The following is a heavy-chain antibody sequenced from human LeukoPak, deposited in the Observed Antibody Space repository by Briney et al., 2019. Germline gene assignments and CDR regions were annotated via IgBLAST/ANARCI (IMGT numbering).Heavy chain of an antibody. J-gene: IGHJ4*02. Sequence: SETLSLTCAVYGGSLSYYYWSWIRQPPGKGLEWIGEITHSGSTNYNPSLKSRVTISVDTSKNQFSLKLSSVTAADTAVYYCARGRDVVVPTANYVDYWGQGTLVTVSS. V-gene: IGHV4-34*01. CDR1: GGSLSYYY. CDR3: ARGRDVVVPTANYVDY. CDR2: ITHSGST. D-gene: IGHD2-2*01.